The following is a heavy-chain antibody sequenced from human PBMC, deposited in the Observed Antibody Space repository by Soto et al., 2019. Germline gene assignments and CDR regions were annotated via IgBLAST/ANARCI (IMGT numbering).Heavy chain of an antibody. CDR1: GGTFSSYT. CDR2: IIPIFGTT. D-gene: IGHD6-13*01. J-gene: IGHJ5*02. V-gene: IGHV1-69*13. CDR3: ARDGYSSNWCVL. Sequence: SVKVSCKASGGTFSSYTMSWVRQAPGQGLEWMGGIIPIFGTTTYAHKFQGRVTITADESTSTVYMELSSLRGEDTAVYYCARDGYSSNWCVLWGQGTLVTVSS.